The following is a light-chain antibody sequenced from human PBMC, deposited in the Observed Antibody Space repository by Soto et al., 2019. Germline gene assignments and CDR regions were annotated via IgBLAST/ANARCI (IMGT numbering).Light chain of an antibody. CDR2: TAS. CDR1: QGISSY. V-gene: IGKV1-9*01. CDR3: QQLNSYPYT. Sequence: DIQLTQSPSFLSASVGDRVTITCRASQGISSYLAWYQQKPGKAPKLLIYTASTLQSGVPSRFSGSGSGTEFTLTISSLQPEDFPTYYCQQLNSYPYTFGQGNKLEIK. J-gene: IGKJ2*01.